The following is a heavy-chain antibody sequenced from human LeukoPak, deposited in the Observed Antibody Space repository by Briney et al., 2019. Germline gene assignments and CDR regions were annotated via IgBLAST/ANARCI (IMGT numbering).Heavy chain of an antibody. V-gene: IGHV3-15*01. D-gene: IGHD3-9*01. Sequence: GESLRLSCTASGFAFSRYWMTWVRQAPGQGLEWVGRIKGKADGDTMDYAAPVKGRFTISRDDSKNTLYLQMNSLKTENTAVYYCTTDHVPLRYFDWLLGIDAFDIWGQGTMVTVSS. CDR2: IKGKADGDTM. CDR1: GFAFSRYW. J-gene: IGHJ3*02. CDR3: TTDHVPLRYFDWLLGIDAFDI.